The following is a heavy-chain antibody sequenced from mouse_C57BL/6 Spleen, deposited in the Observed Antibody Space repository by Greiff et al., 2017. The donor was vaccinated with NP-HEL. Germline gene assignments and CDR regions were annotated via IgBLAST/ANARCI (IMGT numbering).Heavy chain of an antibody. D-gene: IGHD1-1*01. CDR1: GFTFSDYG. CDR2: ISSGSSTI. J-gene: IGHJ1*03. Sequence: DVKLVESGGGLVKPGGSLKLSCAASGFTFSDYGMHWVRQAPEKGLEWVAYISSGSSTIYYADTVKGRFTISRDNAKNTLFLQMTSLRSEDTAMYYCAKYGSSLGRYFDVWGTGTTVTVSS. CDR3: AKYGSSLGRYFDV. V-gene: IGHV5-17*01.